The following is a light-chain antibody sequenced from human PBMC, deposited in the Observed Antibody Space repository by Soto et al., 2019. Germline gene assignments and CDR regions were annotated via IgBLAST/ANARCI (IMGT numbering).Light chain of an antibody. J-gene: IGLJ2*01. Sequence: SYELTQPPSVSVSPGQTASITCSGDKLGDKYACWYHQKPGQSPLLVIYQDTKRPSGIPERFSGSNSGNTATLTISGTQAMDEADYYCQAWDSNTSHLVFGGGTKVTVL. CDR2: QDT. CDR3: QAWDSNTSHLV. CDR1: KLGDKY. V-gene: IGLV3-1*01.